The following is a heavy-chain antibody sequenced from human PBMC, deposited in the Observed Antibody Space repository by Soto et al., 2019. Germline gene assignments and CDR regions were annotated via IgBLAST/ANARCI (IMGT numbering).Heavy chain of an antibody. D-gene: IGHD1-7*01. CDR2: IRVDGSNE. V-gene: IGHV3-33*01. CDR1: GGIFHGYG. Sequence: QEQLVESGGGVVQPGTSLRLSCAVPGGIFHGYGMHWVRQAPGKGLEWVAIIRVDGSNEEYADSVKGRFTISRDNSKNTLYLQMNGLGADDTAVYYCARGVIGGTIFRGYLDYWGRGTVVTVSS. J-gene: IGHJ4*02. CDR3: ARGVIGGTIFRGYLDY.